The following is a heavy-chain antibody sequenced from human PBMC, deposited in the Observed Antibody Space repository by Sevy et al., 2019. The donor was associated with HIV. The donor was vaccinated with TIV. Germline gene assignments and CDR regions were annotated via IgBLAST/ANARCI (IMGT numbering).Heavy chain of an antibody. J-gene: IGHJ4*02. D-gene: IGHD3-3*01. CDR1: GFIFTSYG. CDR3: AKGRVGYSDFWSGYNFDF. CDR2: LPFEGDKK. Sequence: GGSLRLSCVASGFIFTSYGIHWVRKAQANGRGGVAVLPFEGDKKYSADSVKGRFTISRDNSKNTLYLQMNSLRTEDTAVYFCAKGRVGYSDFWSGYNFDFWGQGTLVTVSS. V-gene: IGHV3-30*02.